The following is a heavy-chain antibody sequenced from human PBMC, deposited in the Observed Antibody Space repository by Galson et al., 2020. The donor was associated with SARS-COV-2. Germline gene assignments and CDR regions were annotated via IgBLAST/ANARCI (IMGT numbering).Heavy chain of an antibody. J-gene: IGHJ5*02. Sequence: SETLSLTCTVSGGSVSDRGSSWSWLRQPPGKGLEWIGYNYHTGNTYYNSSLESRVTISVDRSKNQFSLHLYSVTAADTAVYFCARGSCTSTSCFRFDPWGQGTLVTVSS. CDR3: ARGSCTSTSCFRFDP. CDR2: NYHTGNT. D-gene: IGHD2-2*01. CDR1: GGSVSDRGSS. V-gene: IGHV4-30-2*01.